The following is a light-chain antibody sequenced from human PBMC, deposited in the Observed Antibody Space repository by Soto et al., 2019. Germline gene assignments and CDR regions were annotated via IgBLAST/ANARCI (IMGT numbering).Light chain of an antibody. V-gene: IGKV3-20*01. CDR1: QSVSSSY. J-gene: IGKJ1*01. Sequence: EIGLTQSRGTLSLSPGERATLSCRASQSVSSSYLAWYQQKPGQAPRLLIYGASSRATGIPDRLSGSGSGTDFTLTTSRLEPEDIEVYYCQQYGSSPWTFGQGTKVDIK. CDR2: GAS. CDR3: QQYGSSPWT.